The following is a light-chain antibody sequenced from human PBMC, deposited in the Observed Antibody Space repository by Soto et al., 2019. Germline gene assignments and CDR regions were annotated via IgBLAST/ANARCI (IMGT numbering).Light chain of an antibody. J-gene: IGKJ3*01. V-gene: IGKV3-15*01. CDR1: QSVDSN. CDR3: QQYHNWPVT. CDR2: DAS. Sequence: IVMTQSPATLSVSPGEGATLSCRASQSVDSNLAWYQQRPGQAPRLLIYDASTRATAIPARYIGSGSGTEFTLTISSLQSEDFAVYLCQQYHNWPVTFGPGTKVDLE.